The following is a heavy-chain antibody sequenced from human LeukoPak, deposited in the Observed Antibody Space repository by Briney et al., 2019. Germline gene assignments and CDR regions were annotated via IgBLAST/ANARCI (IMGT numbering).Heavy chain of an antibody. CDR2: IYYSGST. D-gene: IGHD3-3*01. Sequence: PSETLSLTCTVSGGSLSSSSYYWGWLRHPPGKGLEWIGSIYYSGSTYYNPSLKSRVTLSVDTSKNQFSLKLSSVTAADTAVYYCARVDYDFWSGYPYGGPFDYWGQGTLVTVSS. CDR1: GGSLSSSSYY. J-gene: IGHJ4*02. V-gene: IGHV4-39*07. CDR3: ARVDYDFWSGYPYGGPFDY.